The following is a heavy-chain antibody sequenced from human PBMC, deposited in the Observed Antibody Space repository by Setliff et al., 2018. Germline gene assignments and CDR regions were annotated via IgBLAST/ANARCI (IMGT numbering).Heavy chain of an antibody. Sequence: ASVKVSCKASGYTFTDYAMHWVRQAPGQRLEWMGWINPGNGNTKYSQKFQGRVTMTEDTSTDTAYMELNSLRSEDTAIYYCARDSYGDNLPYNWFAPWGQGTLVTVSS. V-gene: IGHV1-3*01. J-gene: IGHJ5*02. CDR3: ARDSYGDNLPYNWFAP. D-gene: IGHD4-17*01. CDR1: GYTFTDYA. CDR2: INPGNGNT.